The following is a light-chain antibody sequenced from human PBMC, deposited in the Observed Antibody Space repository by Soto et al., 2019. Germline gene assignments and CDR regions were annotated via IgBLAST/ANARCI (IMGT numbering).Light chain of an antibody. CDR2: AAS. J-gene: IGKJ2*01. CDR3: QHTYSIPHT. Sequence: DIQMTQSPSALSASVGDRVTITCRANQNTRRYLNRYQQKPGKAPNLLIYAASKFQSGLPSKFRGTGSGADFTRTISSLQPEDVGTYYCQHTYSIPHTFGQGTKLEIK. V-gene: IGKV1-39*01. CDR1: QNTRRY.